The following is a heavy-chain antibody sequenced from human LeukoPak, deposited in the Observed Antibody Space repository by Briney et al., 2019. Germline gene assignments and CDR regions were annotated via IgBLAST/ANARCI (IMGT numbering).Heavy chain of an antibody. Sequence: PGGSLRLSCAASGFTFSTYWMHWVRQAPGKGLVWVSRINSDGSSTTYADSVKGRFTISRDNAKNTLYLQMSSLRAEDTAVYYCARGYYDSRGDYWGQGNLVTVSS. J-gene: IGHJ4*02. V-gene: IGHV3-74*01. D-gene: IGHD3-22*01. CDR2: INSDGSST. CDR3: ARGYYDSRGDY. CDR1: GFTFSTYW.